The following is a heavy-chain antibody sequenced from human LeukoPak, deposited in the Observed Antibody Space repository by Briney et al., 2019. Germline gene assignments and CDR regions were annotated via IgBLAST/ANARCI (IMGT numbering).Heavy chain of an antibody. V-gene: IGHV3-73*01. D-gene: IGHD3-10*01. Sequence: GALRLSCAASGFTFSSYGMSWVRQASGKGLEWVGRIRSKANSYATAYAASVKGRFTISRDDSKNTAYLQMNSLKTEDTAVYYCTLWFGELLHLGFDPWGQGTLVTVSS. CDR1: GFTFSSYG. J-gene: IGHJ5*02. CDR3: TLWFGELLHLGFDP. CDR2: IRSKANSYAT.